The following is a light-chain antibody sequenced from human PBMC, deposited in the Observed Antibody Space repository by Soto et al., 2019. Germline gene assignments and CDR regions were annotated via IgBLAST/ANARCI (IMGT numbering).Light chain of an antibody. J-gene: IGKJ3*01. V-gene: IGKV1-9*01. Sequence: IQLTQSPSSLSASVGDRVTITCRASQGISSFLAWYQQKPGKAPKLLIYAASTLQSGVPSRFSGRGSGTDFTLTISSLQPEDFATYYCQQLNSFPIPFGPGTKVDIK. CDR1: QGISSF. CDR3: QQLNSFPIP. CDR2: AAS.